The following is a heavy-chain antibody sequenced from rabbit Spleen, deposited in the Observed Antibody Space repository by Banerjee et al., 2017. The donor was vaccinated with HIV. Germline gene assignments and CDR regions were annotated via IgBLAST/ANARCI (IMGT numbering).Heavy chain of an antibody. D-gene: IGHD8-1*01. CDR3: ARDTGSSFSSYGMNL. CDR1: GVSFSSSSY. J-gene: IGHJ6*01. V-gene: IGHV1S40*01. CDR2: IAGSSIGFT. Sequence: QSLEESGGDLVKPGASLTLTCTASGVSFSSSSYMCWVRQAPGKGLEWIACIAGSSIGFTYSATWAKGRFTCSKTSSTTVTLQMTSLTVADTATYFCARDTGSSFSSYGMNLWGQGTLVTV.